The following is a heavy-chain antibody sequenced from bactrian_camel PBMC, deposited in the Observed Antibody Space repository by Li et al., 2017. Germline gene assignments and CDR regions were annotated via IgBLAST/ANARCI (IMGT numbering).Heavy chain of an antibody. V-gene: IGHV3S35*01. Sequence: DVQLVESGGDTVQPGGSLRLSCSAGGSTSMYWWMGWVRQTPGKGLEWVSSINSDGGITYYVDSVKGRFTISRDNAKNTVYLRMNSLKPEDTAVYYCGRGYCSGGDCWEDYWGKGTQVTVS. J-gene: IGHJ7*01. D-gene: IGHD2*01. CDR2: INSDGGIT. CDR1: GSTSMYWW.